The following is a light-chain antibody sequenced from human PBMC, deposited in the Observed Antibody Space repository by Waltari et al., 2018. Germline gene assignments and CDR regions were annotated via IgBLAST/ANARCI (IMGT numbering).Light chain of an antibody. J-gene: IGLJ1*01. V-gene: IGLV2-14*03. CDR3: TSYIRSSSTLYV. CDR1: RNDLGGWNY. Sequence: QSALTQPASMSGSPRRSRTISCTGTRNDLGGWNYVSGSQHHPVKAPKLIIYDVHYRPSGVSNRFSGSKSGNTASLTISGLQADDEADYYCTSYIRSSSTLYVFGTGTKVTVL. CDR2: DVH.